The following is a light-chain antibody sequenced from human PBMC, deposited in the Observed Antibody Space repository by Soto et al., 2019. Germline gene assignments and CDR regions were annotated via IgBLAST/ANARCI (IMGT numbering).Light chain of an antibody. V-gene: IGKV3-20*01. CDR1: QSITNKY. CDR2: GAS. CDR3: HQYLDSPNT. J-gene: IGKJ2*01. Sequence: EIVLTQSPDTLSLSPGERATFSCRATQSITNKYVAWYQQKAGQAPRLLIYGASTRATGIPDRFRGSGSGTDFTLSITMLEPEDFAVYYCHQYLDSPNTFGQGTNLEIK.